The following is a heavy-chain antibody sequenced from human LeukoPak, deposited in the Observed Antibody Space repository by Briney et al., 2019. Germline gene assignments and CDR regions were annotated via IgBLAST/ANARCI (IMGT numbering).Heavy chain of an antibody. V-gene: IGHV3-30*15. Sequence: GGSLRLSCAASGFTFSKYAMHWVRQAPGKGLEWVAVMSNDGSNTYQADSVTSRFTISRDNSRDTLYLQMSSLRAEDTAVYYCARDSPWGYCSVGSCYSFDYWGQGTLVAVSS. CDR3: ARDSPWGYCSVGSCYSFDY. D-gene: IGHD2-15*01. CDR1: GFTFSKYA. J-gene: IGHJ4*02. CDR2: MSNDGSNT.